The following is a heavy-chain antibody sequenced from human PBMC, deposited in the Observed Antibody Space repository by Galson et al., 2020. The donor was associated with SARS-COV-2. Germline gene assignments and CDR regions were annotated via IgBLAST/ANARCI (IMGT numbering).Heavy chain of an antibody. V-gene: IGHV3-30-3*01. Sequence: TGGSLRLSCAASGFTFSSYAMHWVRQAPGKGLEWVAVISYDGSNKDYADSVKGRFTISRDNSKNTLYLQMNSLRAEDTAVYYCARTRSGSYLSYVDYWGQGSLVTVSS. D-gene: IGHD1-26*01. CDR3: ARTRSGSYLSYVDY. CDR2: ISYDGSNK. CDR1: GFTFSSYA. J-gene: IGHJ4*02.